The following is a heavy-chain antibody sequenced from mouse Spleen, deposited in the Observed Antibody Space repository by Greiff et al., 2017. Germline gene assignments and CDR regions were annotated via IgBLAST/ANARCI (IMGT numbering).Heavy chain of an antibody. Sequence: VQLQQSGPELEKPGASVKISCKASGYSFTDYYMKWVKQRHGKSLEWIGDINPNNGDTFYNQKFKGKATLTVDKSSSTAYMQLNSLTSEDSAVYYCARNLAMDYWGPGTSVTGPS. CDR3: ARNLAMDY. J-gene: IGHJ4*01. CDR1: GYSFTDYY. V-gene: IGHV1-39*01. CDR2: INPNNGDT.